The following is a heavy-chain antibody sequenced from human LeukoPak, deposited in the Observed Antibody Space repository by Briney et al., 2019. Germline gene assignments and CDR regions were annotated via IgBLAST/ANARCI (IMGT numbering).Heavy chain of an antibody. CDR1: GGSISSYY. CDR3: ARGGYSNYGVHYYYGMDV. J-gene: IGHJ6*02. Sequence: PSETLSLTCTVSGGSISSYYWSWIRQPPGKGLEWIGEINHSGSTNYNPSLKSRVTISVDTSKNQFSLKLSSVTAADTAVYYCARGGYSNYGVHYYYGMDVWGQGTTVTVSS. V-gene: IGHV4-34*01. CDR2: INHSGST. D-gene: IGHD4-11*01.